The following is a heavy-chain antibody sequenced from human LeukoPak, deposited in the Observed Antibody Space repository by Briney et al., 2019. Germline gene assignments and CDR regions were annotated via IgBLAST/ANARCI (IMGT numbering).Heavy chain of an antibody. D-gene: IGHD6-19*01. J-gene: IGHJ3*02. CDR1: GGSFSGYY. CDR3: ARVQNRQWLSI. CDR2: INHSGST. V-gene: IGHV4-34*01. Sequence: PSETLSLTCAVYGGSFSGYYWSWIRQPPGKGLEWIGEINHSGSTNYNPSLKSRVTISVDTSKNQFFRKRSSVAAADTAMYYCARVQNRQWLSIWGQGTMVTVSS.